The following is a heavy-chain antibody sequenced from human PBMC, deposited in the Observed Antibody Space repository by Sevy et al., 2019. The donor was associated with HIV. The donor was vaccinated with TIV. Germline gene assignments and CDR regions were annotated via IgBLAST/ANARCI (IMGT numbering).Heavy chain of an antibody. D-gene: IGHD3-3*02. CDR2: ISGYNGYT. J-gene: IGHJ5*02. CDR3: AKEGKNIRSWFDP. CDR1: GYSFTNYG. Sequence: ASVKVSCKASGYSFTNYGIGWVRQAPGQGLEWMGWISGYNGYTNYAQNLQGRVTMTTDTSTSTAYMELRSLRSDDTAIYYCAKEGKNIRSWFDPWGQGPLATVSS. V-gene: IGHV1-18*01.